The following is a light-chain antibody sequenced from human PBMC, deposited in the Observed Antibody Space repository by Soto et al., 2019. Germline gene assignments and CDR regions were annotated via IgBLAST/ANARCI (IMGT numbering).Light chain of an antibody. V-gene: IGLV2-14*01. Sequence: QSALTQPASVSGSPGQSITISCTGTSSDVGLYNYVSWYQQHPGKAPKLMIYEVSNRPSGVSNRFSGSKSGNTASLTISGLQAEDEADYDCSSYTSSSTLVFGGGTKLTVL. CDR3: SSYTSSSTLV. CDR1: SSDVGLYNY. CDR2: EVS. J-gene: IGLJ3*02.